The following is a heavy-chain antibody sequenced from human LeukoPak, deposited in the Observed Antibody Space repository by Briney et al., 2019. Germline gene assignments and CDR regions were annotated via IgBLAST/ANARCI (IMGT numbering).Heavy chain of an antibody. Sequence: SETLSLTCTVSGGSISSYYWSWIRQPPGKGLEWIGYIYYSGSTNYNPSLKSRVTISVDTSKNQFSLKLSSVTAADTAVYYCARLGGDFDAFDIWGQGTMVTVSS. J-gene: IGHJ3*02. V-gene: IGHV4-59*08. CDR1: GGSISSYY. D-gene: IGHD4-17*01. CDR2: IYYSGST. CDR3: ARLGGDFDAFDI.